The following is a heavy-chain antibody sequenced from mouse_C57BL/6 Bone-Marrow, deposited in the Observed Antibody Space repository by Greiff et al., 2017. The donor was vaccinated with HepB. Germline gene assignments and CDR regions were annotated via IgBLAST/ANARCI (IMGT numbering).Heavy chain of an antibody. Sequence: QVQLQQSGPELVKPGASVKISCKASGYAFSSSWMNWVKQRPGKGLEWIGRIYPGDGDTNYNGKFKGKATLTADKSSSTAYMQLSSLTSEDSAVYFCARLYYYGSLNYWGQGTTLTVSS. V-gene: IGHV1-82*01. CDR1: GYAFSSSW. CDR2: IYPGDGDT. D-gene: IGHD1-1*01. CDR3: ARLYYYGSLNY. J-gene: IGHJ2*01.